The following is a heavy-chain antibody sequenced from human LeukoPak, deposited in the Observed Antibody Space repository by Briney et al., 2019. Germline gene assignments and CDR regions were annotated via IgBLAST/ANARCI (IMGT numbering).Heavy chain of an antibody. CDR3: ARDYYDSSGYAFDP. V-gene: IGHV3-21*01. Sequence: GGSLRLSCAASGFTFSSYNMNWVRQAPGKGLEWVSSISSSSTYIYYADSVKGRFTISRDSAKNSLYLQMNSLRAEDTAVYYCARDYYDSSGYAFDPWGQGTLVTVSS. CDR1: GFTFSSYN. CDR2: ISSSSTYI. D-gene: IGHD3-22*01. J-gene: IGHJ5*02.